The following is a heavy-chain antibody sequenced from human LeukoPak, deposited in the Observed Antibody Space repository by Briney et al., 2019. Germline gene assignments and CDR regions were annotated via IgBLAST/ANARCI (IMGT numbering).Heavy chain of an antibody. J-gene: IGHJ6*03. CDR2: ISGSGGST. CDR3: AKDPDYCSSTNCYRDYYMDI. D-gene: IGHD2-2*01. V-gene: IGHV3-23*01. Sequence: PGGSLRLSCAASGFTFSSYAMSWVRQAPGKGLEWVSAISGSGGSTYYTDSVKGRFSISRDNSKNTLYLQMKSLRADDTAAYYCAKDPDYCSSTNCYRDYYMDIWGKGTTVTVSS. CDR1: GFTFSSYA.